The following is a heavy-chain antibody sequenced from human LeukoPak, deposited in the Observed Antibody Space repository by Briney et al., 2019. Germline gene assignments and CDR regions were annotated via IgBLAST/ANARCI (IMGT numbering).Heavy chain of an antibody. D-gene: IGHD6-19*01. V-gene: IGHV4-34*01. Sequence: PSETLSLTCAVYGGSFSGYYWSWIRQPPGEGLEWIGEINHSGSTNYNPSLKSRVTISVDTSKNQFSLKLSSVTAADTAVYYCAREPQWLDDFDPWGQGTLVTVSS. CDR3: AREPQWLDDFDP. CDR2: INHSGST. J-gene: IGHJ5*02. CDR1: GGSFSGYY.